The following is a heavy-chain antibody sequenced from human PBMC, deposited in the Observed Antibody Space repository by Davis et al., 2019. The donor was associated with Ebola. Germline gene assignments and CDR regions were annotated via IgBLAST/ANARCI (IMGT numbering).Heavy chain of an antibody. J-gene: IGHJ6*02. D-gene: IGHD2-21*01. CDR3: GRVIGIPGIGMDV. CDR1: GFTFSNYW. Sequence: GSLRLSCAASGFTFSNYWMHWVRQAPGKGLEWVSRTNSDGTHTAYADSVKGRFTMSRDNAKNTLYLQMNSLRAEDTAMYYCGRVIGIPGIGMDVWGQGTTVTVSS. CDR2: TNSDGTHT. V-gene: IGHV3-74*01.